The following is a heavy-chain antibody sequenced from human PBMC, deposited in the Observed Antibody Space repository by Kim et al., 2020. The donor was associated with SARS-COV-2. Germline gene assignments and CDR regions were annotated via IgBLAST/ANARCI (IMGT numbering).Heavy chain of an antibody. V-gene: IGHV4-59*01. CDR2: T. CDR3: ASNSYGYVGDY. Sequence: TNYNPSLKSRVTISVDTSKNQFSLKLSSVTAADTAVYYCASNSYGYVGDYWGQGTLVTVSS. D-gene: IGHD5-18*01. J-gene: IGHJ4*02.